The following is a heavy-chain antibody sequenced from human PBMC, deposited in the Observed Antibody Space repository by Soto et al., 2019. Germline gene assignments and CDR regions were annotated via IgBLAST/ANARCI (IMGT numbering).Heavy chain of an antibody. CDR2: ISWNSGSI. CDR1: GFTFDDYA. D-gene: IGHD6-6*01. J-gene: IGHJ4*02. CDR3: AKAGSSSDFDY. Sequence: ESGGGLVQPGRSLRLSCAASGFTFDDYAMHWVRQAPGKGLEWVSGISWNSGSIGYADSVKGRFTISRDNAKNSLYLQMNSLRAEDTALYYCAKAGSSSDFDYWGQGTLVTVSS. V-gene: IGHV3-9*01.